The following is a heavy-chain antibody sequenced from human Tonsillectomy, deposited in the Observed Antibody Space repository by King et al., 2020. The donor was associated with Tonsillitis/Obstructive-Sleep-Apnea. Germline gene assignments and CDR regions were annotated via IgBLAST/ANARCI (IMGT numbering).Heavy chain of an antibody. J-gene: IGHJ2*01. V-gene: IGHV1-69*01. CDR1: GGTFSSYA. CDR2: IIPIFGTA. Sequence: QLVQSGAEVRKPGSSVKVSCKASGGTFSSYAISWVRQAPGQGLEWMGGIIPIFGTAKYAQKFQGRVTITADESTSTAYLELGSLRSEDTAVYYCARDLRIGYPPYFDLWGRGTLVTVSS. D-gene: IGHD5-12*01. CDR3: ARDLRIGYPPYFDL.